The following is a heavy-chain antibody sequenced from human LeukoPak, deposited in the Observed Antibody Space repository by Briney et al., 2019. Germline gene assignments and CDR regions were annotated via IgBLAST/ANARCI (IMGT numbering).Heavy chain of an antibody. V-gene: IGHV4-30-2*01. CDR1: GGSISSGGYS. Sequence: SQTLSLTCAVSGGSISSGGYSWSWIRQPPGKGLEWIGYIYHSGSTYYNPSLKSRVTISVDRSKNQFSLKLSSVTAAGTAVYYCARDRGSGSYYSLDNWFDPWGQGTLVTVSS. J-gene: IGHJ5*02. D-gene: IGHD3-10*01. CDR2: IYHSGST. CDR3: ARDRGSGSYYSLDNWFDP.